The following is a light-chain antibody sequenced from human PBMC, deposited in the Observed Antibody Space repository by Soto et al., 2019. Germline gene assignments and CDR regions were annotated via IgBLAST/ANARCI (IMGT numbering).Light chain of an antibody. CDR3: QQYNNWWT. V-gene: IGKV3-15*01. J-gene: IGKJ1*01. CDR1: QSVSTS. Sequence: EIVMTQSPATLSVSPGETATLSCRASQSVSTSLAWYQQKPGQAPRLLISGASTRATGVPARFSGSGSETEFTLTISSLQSEDFAVYYCQQYNNWWTFGLGTKVEIK. CDR2: GAS.